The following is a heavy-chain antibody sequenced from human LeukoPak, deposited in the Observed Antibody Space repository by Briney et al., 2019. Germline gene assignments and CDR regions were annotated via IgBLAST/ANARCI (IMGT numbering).Heavy chain of an antibody. Sequence: SETLSLTCTVSGGSISSYYWSCIRQPPGKGLEWIGYIYYSGSTNYNPSLKSRVTISVDTSKNQFSLKLSSVTAADTAVYYCARDGGTIGAYFDYWGQGTLVTVSS. J-gene: IGHJ4*02. CDR3: ARDGGTIGAYFDY. CDR1: GGSISSYY. D-gene: IGHD2-8*01. V-gene: IGHV4-59*01. CDR2: IYYSGST.